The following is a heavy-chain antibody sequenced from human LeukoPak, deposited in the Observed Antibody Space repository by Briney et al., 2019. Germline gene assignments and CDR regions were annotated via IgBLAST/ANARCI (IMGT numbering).Heavy chain of an antibody. J-gene: IGHJ5*02. CDR3: AKGQFVSIVGWFGP. CDR2: ISWNGGSI. CDR1: GFTFDDYA. D-gene: IGHD2-15*01. V-gene: IGHV3-9*01. Sequence: GRSLRLSGAASGFTFDDYAMDWVRQDPGKGLEWVSGISWNGGSIGYADSVKARFTFSRDNTKRSWYWHMNSLRAQDKGLYCCAKGQFVSIVGWFGPWGQGTLVTVSS.